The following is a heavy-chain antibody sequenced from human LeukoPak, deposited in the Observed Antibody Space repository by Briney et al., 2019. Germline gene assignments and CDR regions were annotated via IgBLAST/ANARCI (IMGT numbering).Heavy chain of an antibody. D-gene: IGHD3-10*01. V-gene: IGHV4-39*01. Sequence: SETLSLTRTVSGGSISSSSYYWGWLRQPPGKGLEWIGSIYYSGSTYSNPSLKSRVTISVDTSKNQFSLKLSSVTAADTAVYYCAGRSGIAQGDFDYWAREPWSPSPQ. J-gene: IGHJ4*02. CDR3: AGRSGIAQGDFDY. CDR1: GGSISSSSYY. CDR2: IYYSGST.